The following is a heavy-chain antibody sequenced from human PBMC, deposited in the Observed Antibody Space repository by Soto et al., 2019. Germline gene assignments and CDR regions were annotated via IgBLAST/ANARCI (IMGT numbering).Heavy chain of an antibody. Sequence: GGSLRLSCAASGFTCSSYWMSWVRQAPGKGLEWVANINQDGSEKYYVDSVKGRFTISRDNAKNSLYLQMNSLRAEDTAVYYCARDGCSSTSCYAPYYYYYGMDVWGQGTTVTVSS. D-gene: IGHD2-2*01. J-gene: IGHJ6*02. CDR3: ARDGCSSTSCYAPYYYYYGMDV. CDR2: INQDGSEK. V-gene: IGHV3-7*04. CDR1: GFTCSSYW.